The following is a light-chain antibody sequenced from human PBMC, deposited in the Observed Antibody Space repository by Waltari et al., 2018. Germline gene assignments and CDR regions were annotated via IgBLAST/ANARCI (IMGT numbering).Light chain of an antibody. V-gene: IGLV6-57*03. CDR1: SGDIVGDY. J-gene: IGLJ2*01. CDR2: EDD. Sequence: NFMPTQPHSVSESPGKTVTISCTRNSGDIVGDYVQWYQQRPGSAPTTVIYEDDQRPSGVPDRFSGSIDTSNSASLTISRLRTEDEADYYCQSYDNNIVLFGGGTKLTVL. CDR3: QSYDNNIVL.